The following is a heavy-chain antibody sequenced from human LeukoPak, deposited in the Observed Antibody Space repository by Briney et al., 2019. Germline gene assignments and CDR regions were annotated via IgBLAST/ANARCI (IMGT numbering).Heavy chain of an antibody. CDR2: ISHDGSNK. CDR3: ARMSTMVRGMPREMDV. J-gene: IGHJ6*02. V-gene: IGHV3-30*03. Sequence: GGSLRLSCAASGFTFNNYGMHWVRQAPGKGLEWVAVISHDGSNKYYADSVKGRFTISRDNSKNSLYLQMNSLRAEDTAVYYCARMSTMVRGMPREMDVWGQGTTVTVSS. CDR1: GFTFNNYG. D-gene: IGHD3-10*01.